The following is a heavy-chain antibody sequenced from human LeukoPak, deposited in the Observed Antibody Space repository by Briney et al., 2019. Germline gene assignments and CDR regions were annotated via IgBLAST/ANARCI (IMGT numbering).Heavy chain of an antibody. D-gene: IGHD3-10*01. CDR3: ARHPWTYYTSGDGDY. CDR2: IYYSGST. V-gene: IGHV4-39*07. Sequence: GSLRLSCAASGFTFSSYSMNWVRQPPGKGLEWIGSIYYSGSTSYNTSLKSRVTISVDMSKNQFSLRLSSVTAADTAVYYCARHPWTYYTSGDGDYWGQGTLVTVSS. J-gene: IGHJ4*02. CDR1: GFTFSSYS.